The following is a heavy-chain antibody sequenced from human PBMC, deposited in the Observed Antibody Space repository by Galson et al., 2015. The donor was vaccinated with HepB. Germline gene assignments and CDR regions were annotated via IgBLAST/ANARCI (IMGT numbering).Heavy chain of an antibody. CDR3: ARGDSAMVTSTFDY. Sequence: SLRLSCAASGFTFSTYAIHWVRQAPGKGLEWVAVISFDGRNKYYADSVKGRFTISRDNSKNTVYVQMNSLRAVDTAVYYCARGDSAMVTSTFDYWGQGTLVTVSS. V-gene: IGHV3-30*04. J-gene: IGHJ4*02. CDR1: GFTFSTYA. CDR2: ISFDGRNK. D-gene: IGHD5-18*01.